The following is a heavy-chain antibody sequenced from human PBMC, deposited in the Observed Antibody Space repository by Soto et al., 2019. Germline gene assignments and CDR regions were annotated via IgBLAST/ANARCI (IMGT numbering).Heavy chain of an antibody. CDR2: IYYSGNT. CDR1: GGSISSGGYY. Sequence: QVQLQESGPGLVKPSQTLSLTCTVSGGSISSGGYYWSWIRQHPGKGLEWIGYIYYSGNTYFSPSHKSRVTVSVRTSKIPFSLKLSSVAAADTAVYYWARDRGIDGSGIDYWGQGTLVTVSS. D-gene: IGHD3-10*01. J-gene: IGHJ4*02. V-gene: IGHV4-31*03. CDR3: ARDRGIDGSGIDY.